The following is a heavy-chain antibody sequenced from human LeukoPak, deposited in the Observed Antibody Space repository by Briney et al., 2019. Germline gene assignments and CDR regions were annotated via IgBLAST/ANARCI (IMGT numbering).Heavy chain of an antibody. D-gene: IGHD5-24*01. Sequence: PSQTLSLTCTVSAGSISSYYWSWVRQPPGKGLEWIGYIYYTGNTNYNPSLKSRVTISVDTSKTQFSLKLTSVTAADTAVYYCARAGGYNSPFAYWGQGTLVTVSS. CDR1: AGSISSYY. V-gene: IGHV4-59*01. CDR3: ARAGGYNSPFAY. CDR2: IYYTGNT. J-gene: IGHJ4*02.